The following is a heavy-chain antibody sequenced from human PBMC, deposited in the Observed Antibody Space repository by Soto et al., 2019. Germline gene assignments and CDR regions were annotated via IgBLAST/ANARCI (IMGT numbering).Heavy chain of an antibody. CDR3: ARVEMATIRHYYYGMDV. Sequence: PGESLKISCKGSGYSFTSYWIGWVRQMPGKGLEWMGIIYPGDSDTRYSPSFQGQVTISADKSISTAYLQWSSLKASDTAMYYCARVEMATIRHYYYGMDVWGQGITVTVSS. D-gene: IGHD5-12*01. CDR2: IYPGDSDT. CDR1: GYSFTSYW. J-gene: IGHJ6*02. V-gene: IGHV5-51*01.